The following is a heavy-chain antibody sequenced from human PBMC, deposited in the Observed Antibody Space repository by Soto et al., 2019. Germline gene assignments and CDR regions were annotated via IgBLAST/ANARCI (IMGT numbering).Heavy chain of an antibody. CDR2: LIPIFGTA. J-gene: IGHJ6*02. V-gene: IGHV1-69*01. D-gene: IGHD3-3*01. CDR1: GGTFSSYA. CDR3: ARAPTCYDFWSGCYGMDV. Sequence: QVQLVQSGAEVKKPGSSVKGSCKASGGTFSSYAISLVRQAPGQGLEWMGGLIPIFGTANYAQKFQGRVTITADESTSTAYMELSSRRSEDTAVDYCARAPTCYDFWSGCYGMDVWGQGTTVTVSS.